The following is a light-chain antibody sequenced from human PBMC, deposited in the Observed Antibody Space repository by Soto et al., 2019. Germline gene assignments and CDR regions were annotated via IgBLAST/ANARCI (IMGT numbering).Light chain of an antibody. CDR1: QGISSY. V-gene: IGKV1-9*01. J-gene: IGKJ4*01. CDR3: QQLNSLLT. CDR2: AAS. Sequence: QLTQSPSSLSASVGDRVTITCRASQGISSYLAWYQQKPGKAPKLLIYAASTLQSGVPSRFSGSGSGTDFTLTISSLQPEDFATYYCQQLNSLLTFGGGTKVEIK.